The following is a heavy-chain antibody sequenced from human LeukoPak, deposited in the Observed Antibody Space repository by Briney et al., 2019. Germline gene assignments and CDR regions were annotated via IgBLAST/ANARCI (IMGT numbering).Heavy chain of an antibody. V-gene: IGHV3-30*02. CDR3: AKDFGDYVTEYFQH. J-gene: IGHJ1*01. CDR1: GFTFSSYG. Sequence: PGGSLRLSCAASGFTFSSYGMHWVRQAPGKGLEWVAFIRYDGSNKYYADSVKGRFTISRDNSKNTLYLQMNSLRAEDTAVYYCAKDFGDYVTEYFQHWGQGTLVTVSS. D-gene: IGHD4-17*01. CDR2: IRYDGSNK.